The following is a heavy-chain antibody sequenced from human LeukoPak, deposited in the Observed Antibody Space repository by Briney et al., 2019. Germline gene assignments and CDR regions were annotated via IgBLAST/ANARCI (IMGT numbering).Heavy chain of an antibody. D-gene: IGHD6-13*01. V-gene: IGHV4-4*02. CDR2: IYHNGRT. CDR3: ARNGPTAAGAFDI. CDR1: GGSIDTSNW. Sequence: SGTLSLTCAVSGGSIDTSNWWTWVRQPPGEGPEWIGEIYHNGRTNYNPSLKSRVTISVDQSKRQFSLKVTSVTAADTAVYYCARNGPTAAGAFDIWGQGTLVTVSS. J-gene: IGHJ3*02.